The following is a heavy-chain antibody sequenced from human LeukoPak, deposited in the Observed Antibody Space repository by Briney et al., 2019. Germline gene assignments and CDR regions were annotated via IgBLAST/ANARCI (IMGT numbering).Heavy chain of an antibody. Sequence: GESLKISCKGSGYSFTSYRIGWVRQMPGKGLEWMGLIYPGDSDTRCSPSFQGQVTISADKSLSTAYLQWSSLKASDTDMYYCARPRGRYYDSIDYWGQGTLVTVSS. CDR1: GYSFTSYR. V-gene: IGHV5-51*01. CDR2: IYPGDSDT. CDR3: ARPRGRYYDSIDY. D-gene: IGHD3-22*01. J-gene: IGHJ4*02.